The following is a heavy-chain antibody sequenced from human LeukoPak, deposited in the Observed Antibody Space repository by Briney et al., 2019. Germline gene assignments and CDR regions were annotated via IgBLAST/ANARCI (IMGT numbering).Heavy chain of an antibody. Sequence: SVKVSCKASGGTFSSYAISWVRQAPGQGLEWMGGIIPIFGTANYAQKFQGRVTITTDESTSTAYMELSSLRSGDTAVYYCARSRYYDSSGYYWGFDYWGQGTLVTVSS. CDR1: GGTFSSYA. CDR2: IIPIFGTA. CDR3: ARSRYYDSSGYYWGFDY. D-gene: IGHD3-22*01. V-gene: IGHV1-69*05. J-gene: IGHJ4*02.